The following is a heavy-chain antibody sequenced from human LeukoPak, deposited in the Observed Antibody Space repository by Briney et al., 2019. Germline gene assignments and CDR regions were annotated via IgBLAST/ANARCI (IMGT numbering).Heavy chain of an antibody. Sequence: ASVKVSCKASGGTFSSYAISWVRQAPGQGLEWMGWISTYNGNTNYAQKLQGRVTMTTDTSTSTAYMELRSLRSDDTAVYYCARVDYECFDYWGQGTLVTVSS. V-gene: IGHV1-18*01. CDR3: ARVDYECFDY. CDR1: GGTFSSYA. J-gene: IGHJ4*02. CDR2: ISTYNGNT. D-gene: IGHD4-17*01.